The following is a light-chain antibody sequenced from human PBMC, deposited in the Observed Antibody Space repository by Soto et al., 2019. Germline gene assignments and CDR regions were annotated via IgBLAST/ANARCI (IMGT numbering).Light chain of an antibody. Sequence: QSVLTQPPSASGSPGQSVTISCTGTSSDDGDYNYVSWYQQHPGKAPKLIIYEVFKRPSGVPDRFSGSKSDNTASLTVSGLQAEDEADYYCSSYAGRNSLGVFGGGTKLTVL. CDR2: EVF. CDR1: SSDDGDYNY. CDR3: SSYAGRNSLGV. J-gene: IGLJ2*01. V-gene: IGLV2-8*01.